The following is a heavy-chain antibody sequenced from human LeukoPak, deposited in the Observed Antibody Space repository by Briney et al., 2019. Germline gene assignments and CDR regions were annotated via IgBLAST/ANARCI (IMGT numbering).Heavy chain of an antibody. CDR1: GFTFSSYA. CDR3: AKGRITIFGVVIITPYYYYYMDV. CDR2: ISGSGGST. Sequence: PGGSLRLSCAASGFTFSSYAMSWVRQAPGKGLEWVSAISGSGGSTYYADSVKGRFTISRDNSKNTLYLQMNSLRAEDTAVYYCAKGRITIFGVVIITPYYYYYMDVWGKGTTVTVSS. V-gene: IGHV3-23*01. D-gene: IGHD3-3*01. J-gene: IGHJ6*03.